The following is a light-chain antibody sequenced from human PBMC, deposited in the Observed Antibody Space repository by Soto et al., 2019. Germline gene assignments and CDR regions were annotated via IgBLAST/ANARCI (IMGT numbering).Light chain of an antibody. CDR2: DVN. CDR3: CSYAGSYTFHV. CDR1: SSDVGGYNY. J-gene: IGLJ1*01. V-gene: IGLV2-11*01. Sequence: QSVLTQPRSVSGSPGQSVTISCTGTSSDVGGYNYVSWYQQHPGKATKLMIYDVNKRPSGVPDRFSGSKSGNTASLTISGLQAEDEADYYCCSYAGSYTFHVFGTGTKLTVL.